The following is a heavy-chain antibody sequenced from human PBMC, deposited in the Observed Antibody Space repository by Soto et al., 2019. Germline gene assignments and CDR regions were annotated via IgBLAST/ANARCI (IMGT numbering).Heavy chain of an antibody. V-gene: IGHV3-15*07. D-gene: IGHD3-9*01. CDR3: TTDPPGLRYFDWLPYYYGMDV. CDR2: IKSKTDGGTT. J-gene: IGHJ6*02. Sequence: EVQLVESGGGLVKPGGSLRLSCAASGFTFSNAWMNWVRQAPGKGLEWVGRIKSKTDGGTTDYAAPMKGRFTISRDDSKNTLYLQMNSLKTEDTAVYYCTTDPPGLRYFDWLPYYYGMDVWGQGTTVTVSS. CDR1: GFTFSNAW.